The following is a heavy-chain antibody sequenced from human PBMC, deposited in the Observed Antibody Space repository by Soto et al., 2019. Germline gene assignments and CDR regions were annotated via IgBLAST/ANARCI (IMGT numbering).Heavy chain of an antibody. D-gene: IGHD3-10*01. J-gene: IGHJ4*02. CDR3: ARDWATYYYGSGSYYIGAGYFDY. V-gene: IGHV3-48*01. CDR1: GFTFSSYS. CDR2: ISSSSSTI. Sequence: GGSLRLSCAASGFTFSSYSMNWVRQAPGKGLEWVSYISSSSSTIYYADSVKGRFTISRDNAKNSLYLQMNSLRAEDTAVYYCARDWATYYYGSGSYYIGAGYFDYWGQGTLVTVSS.